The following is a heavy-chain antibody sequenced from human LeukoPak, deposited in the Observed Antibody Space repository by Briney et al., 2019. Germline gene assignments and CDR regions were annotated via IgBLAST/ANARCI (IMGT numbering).Heavy chain of an antibody. CDR1: GGSISSGSYY. V-gene: IGHV4-61*02. D-gene: IGHD2-15*01. J-gene: IGHJ3*02. CDR2: IYTSGST. Sequence: SEALSLTRTVSGGSISSGSYYWSWIRQPAGKGLEWIGRIYTSGSTNYNPSLKSRVTISVDTSKNQFSLKLSSVTAADTAVYYCARCSRGSQAEMRAFDIWGLGTMVTVSS. CDR3: ARCSRGSQAEMRAFDI.